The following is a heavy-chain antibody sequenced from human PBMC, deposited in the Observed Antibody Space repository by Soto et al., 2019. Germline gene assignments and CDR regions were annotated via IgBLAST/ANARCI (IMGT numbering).Heavy chain of an antibody. CDR2: ISAYNGNT. CDR3: ARDRALGYCISTSCYPRGDV. D-gene: IGHD2-2*01. Sequence: QVQLVQSGAEVKKPGASVKVSCKASCYTFTSYGISWVRQAPGQGLEWLGWISAYNGNTNYAQKLQGRVTMTTDTSTSTAYMELRSLRSDDTAVYYCARDRALGYCISTSCYPRGDVWGQGTTVTVSS. J-gene: IGHJ6*02. V-gene: IGHV1-18*01. CDR1: CYTFTSYG.